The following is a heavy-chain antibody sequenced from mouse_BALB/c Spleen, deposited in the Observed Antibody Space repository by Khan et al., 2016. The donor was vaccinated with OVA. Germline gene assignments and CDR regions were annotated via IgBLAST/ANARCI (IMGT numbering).Heavy chain of an antibody. V-gene: IGHV1S136*01. D-gene: IGHD2-14*01. CDR3: ARHYGYDVYFDY. J-gene: IGHJ2*01. Sequence: VQLQQSGPELVKPGASVKMSCKASGYTFTSYVMHWVRQKPGQGLEWIGYIYPYNDDTKYNEKIKGKATLTSDKSSSTAYMELTSLTSEASPVYYGARHYGYDVYFDYWGQGTTLTVSS. CDR1: GYTFTSYV. CDR2: IYPYNDDT.